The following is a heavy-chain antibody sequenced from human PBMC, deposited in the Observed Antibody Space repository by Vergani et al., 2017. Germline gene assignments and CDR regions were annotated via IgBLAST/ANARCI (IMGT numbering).Heavy chain of an antibody. CDR3: ARPSMVRGVIITEGLDY. Sequence: EVQLVQSGAEVKKPGESLRISCKGSGYSFTSYWISWVRQMPGKGLEWMGRIDPSDSYTNYSPSFHGHVTISADKSISAAYLQWSSLKASDTAMYYCARPSMVRGVIITEGLDYWGQGTLVTVSS. CDR2: IDPSDSYT. J-gene: IGHJ4*02. D-gene: IGHD3-10*01. V-gene: IGHV5-10-1*01. CDR1: GYSFTSYW.